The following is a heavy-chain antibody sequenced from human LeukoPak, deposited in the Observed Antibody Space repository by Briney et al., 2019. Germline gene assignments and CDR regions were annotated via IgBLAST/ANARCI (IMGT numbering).Heavy chain of an antibody. CDR1: GFTFTKYW. Sequence: GGSLRLSCAASGFTFTKYWMTWVRQAPGKGLEWVGNIKQDGSDKNYMDSVKGRFTNSRDNTKNSVYLQMSSLRAEDTAVYYCARPSYTSGSYFLNWGRGTLVTVSS. V-gene: IGHV3-7*01. CDR2: IKQDGSDK. D-gene: IGHD3-10*01. CDR3: ARPSYTSGSYFLN. J-gene: IGHJ4*02.